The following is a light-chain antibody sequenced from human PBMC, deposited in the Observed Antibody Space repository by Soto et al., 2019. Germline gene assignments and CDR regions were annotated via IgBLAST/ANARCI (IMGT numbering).Light chain of an antibody. CDR3: QSYDSSLSGYV. J-gene: IGLJ1*01. CDR2: TVS. CDR1: SSDVGGYNY. V-gene: IGLV2-11*01. Sequence: QSALTQPRSVSGSPGQSVTISCTGTSSDVGGYNYVSWYQQHPGKAPKLMIYTVSNRPLGVPDRFSASKSGNTASLTITGLQAEDEADYYCQSYDSSLSGYVFGTGTKLTVL.